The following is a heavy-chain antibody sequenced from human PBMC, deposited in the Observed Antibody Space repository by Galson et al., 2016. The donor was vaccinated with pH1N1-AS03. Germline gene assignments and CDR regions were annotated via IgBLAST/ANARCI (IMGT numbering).Heavy chain of an antibody. CDR2: IFHGGKT. Sequence: ETLSLTCSVSTDSINSYFWSWIRQPPGRGLEWIGHIFHGGKTTYNPSLKRRVTMTVDPSKNLLSLNLTSVTAADTAVYFCARATAVGPPYFDYWGQGTVATVSS. D-gene: IGHD6-13*01. V-gene: IGHV4-59*08. CDR3: ARATAVGPPYFDY. J-gene: IGHJ4*02. CDR1: TDSINSYF.